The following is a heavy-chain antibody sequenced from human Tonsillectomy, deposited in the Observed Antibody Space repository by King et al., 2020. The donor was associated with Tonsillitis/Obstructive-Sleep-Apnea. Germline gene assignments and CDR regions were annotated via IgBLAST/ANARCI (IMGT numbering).Heavy chain of an antibody. D-gene: IGHD2-15*01. CDR3: ARWAAVVPLFDP. CDR1: GFTFSDFY. CDR2: ITRSGGYT. J-gene: IGHJ5*02. V-gene: IGHV3-11*05. Sequence: VQLVESGGGLVKPGGSLRLSCAASGFTFSDFYMSWLRQAPGKGLEWISYITRSGGYTNYADSVKGRFTISRDNAKNSLYLQMNSLRAEDTAVYYCARWAAVVPLFDPWGQGTLVTVSS.